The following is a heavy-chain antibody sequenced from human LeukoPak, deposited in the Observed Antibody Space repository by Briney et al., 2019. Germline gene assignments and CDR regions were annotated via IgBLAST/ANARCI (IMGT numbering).Heavy chain of an antibody. J-gene: IGHJ4*02. CDR3: AKVQGKGGWYSPDF. Sequence: GGSLRLSCAASGFSFSDYAMTWVRQAPGKGLEWLSGINGSGGSRYYTRSVRGRFTISRDNSKDTLYLQMSSLRPEDTAMYYCAKVQGKGGWYSPDFWGQGTLVSVSS. D-gene: IGHD6-19*01. CDR2: INGSGGSR. V-gene: IGHV3-23*01. CDR1: GFSFSDYA.